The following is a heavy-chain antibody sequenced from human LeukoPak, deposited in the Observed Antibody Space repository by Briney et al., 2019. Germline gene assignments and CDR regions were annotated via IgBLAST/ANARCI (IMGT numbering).Heavy chain of an antibody. J-gene: IGHJ4*02. D-gene: IGHD2-2*01. CDR1: GYTFTSYW. CDR3: ARLSIVVVPAATFDY. V-gene: IGHV5-51*01. Sequence: GESLKISCQGSGYTFTSYWIGWVRQMPVRGLEWMGSIYPGDSDTKYSPSFQGQVTISADKSISTAYLQWSSLKASDTAMYYCARLSIVVVPAATFDYWGQGTLVTVSS. CDR2: IYPGDSDT.